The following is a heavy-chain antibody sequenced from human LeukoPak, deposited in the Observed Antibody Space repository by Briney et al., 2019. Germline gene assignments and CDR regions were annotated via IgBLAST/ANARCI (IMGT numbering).Heavy chain of an antibody. D-gene: IGHD6-13*01. V-gene: IGHV3-23*01. CDR3: ARTIAQYTNTWLYYYYGLDV. CDR2: ISGGGEDT. J-gene: IGHJ6*02. CDR1: GFSFRSFA. Sequence: GGSLRLSCTALGFSFRSFAMSSVRQAPGQGLEWVSSISGGGEDTYYADSVKGRFTISRDNSETTLYLQMNSLGADDTALYYCARTIAQYTNTWLYYYYGLDVWGQGTTVTVSS.